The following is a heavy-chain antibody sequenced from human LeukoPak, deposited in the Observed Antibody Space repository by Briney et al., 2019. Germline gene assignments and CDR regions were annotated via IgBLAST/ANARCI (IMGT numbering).Heavy chain of an antibody. D-gene: IGHD5-18*01. Sequence: GSLRLSCAASGFIFSSYGMHWVRPAPGKGLEWVTFIRFDGSNTDYSDSVKGRFTISRDNSKHTLYLQMNSLRVEDTAVYYCAQGHSHTAMYFWGQGTLVTVCS. CDR3: AQGHSHTAMYF. CDR1: GFIFSSYG. J-gene: IGHJ4*02. CDR2: IRFDGSNT. V-gene: IGHV3-30*02.